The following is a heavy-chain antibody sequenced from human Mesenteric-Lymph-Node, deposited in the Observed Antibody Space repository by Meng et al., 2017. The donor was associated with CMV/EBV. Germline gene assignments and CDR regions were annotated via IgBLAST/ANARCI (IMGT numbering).Heavy chain of an antibody. V-gene: IGHV3-21*01. CDR3: ARDQGYYDRGGYLNWFDP. J-gene: IGHJ5*02. D-gene: IGHD3-22*01. CDR1: GFTFDDYG. CDR2: ISSSGNYI. Sequence: GGSLRLSCAASGFTFDDYGMSWVRQAPGKGLEWVSSISSSGNYISYADSVKGRFTISRDNAKNSLYLQMNSLRAEDTAVYYCARDQGYYDRGGYLNWFDPWGQGTLVTVSS.